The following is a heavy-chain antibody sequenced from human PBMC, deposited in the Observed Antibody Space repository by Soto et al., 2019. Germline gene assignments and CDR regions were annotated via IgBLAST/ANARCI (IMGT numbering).Heavy chain of an antibody. CDR2: IGTDGRT. V-gene: IGHV3-23*01. Sequence: GSLRLSCAASGFTFSNYAMHWVRQAPGKGLEWVSAIGTDGRTFHADSVKGRFTISRDSSKNTLYLQMNSLRAEDTAVYYCVVQSSDAFDVWGQGTMVTVSS. CDR3: VVQSSDAFDV. CDR1: GFTFSNYA. D-gene: IGHD6-6*01. J-gene: IGHJ3*01.